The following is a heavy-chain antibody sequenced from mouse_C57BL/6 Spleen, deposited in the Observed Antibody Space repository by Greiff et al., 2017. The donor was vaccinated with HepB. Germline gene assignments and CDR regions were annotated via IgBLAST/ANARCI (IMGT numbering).Heavy chain of an antibody. Sequence: VQLQQSGAELARPGASVKLSCKASGYTFTSYGISWVKRSTGQGLEWIGEIYPRSGNTYYNEKFKGKATLTADKSSSTAYMELRSLTSEDSAVYFCARNHYGSSPQAMDYWGQGTSVTVSS. J-gene: IGHJ4*01. CDR2: IYPRSGNT. D-gene: IGHD1-1*01. CDR1: GYTFTSYG. CDR3: ARNHYGSSPQAMDY. V-gene: IGHV1-81*01.